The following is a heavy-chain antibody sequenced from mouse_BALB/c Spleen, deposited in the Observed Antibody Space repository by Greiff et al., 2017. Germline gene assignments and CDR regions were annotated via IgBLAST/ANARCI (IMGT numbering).Heavy chain of an antibody. Sequence: EVQLVESGGGLVQPGGSLKLSCAASGFTFSSYGMSWVRQTPDKRLEWVATISSGGSYTYYPDSVKGRFTISRDNAKNTLYLQMSSLKSEDTAMYYCARLGREAMDYWGQGTSVTVSS. V-gene: IGHV5-6*01. D-gene: IGHD4-1*01. CDR3: ARLGREAMDY. CDR2: ISSGGSYT. J-gene: IGHJ4*01. CDR1: GFTFSSYG.